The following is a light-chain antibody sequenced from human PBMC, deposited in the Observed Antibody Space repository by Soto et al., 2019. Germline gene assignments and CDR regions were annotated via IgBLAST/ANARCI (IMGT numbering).Light chain of an antibody. CDR2: ENN. V-gene: IGLV1-51*02. J-gene: IGLJ1*01. CDR1: SSNIGNNY. Sequence: QSVLTQPPSVSAAPGQKVTISCSGSSSNIGNNYVSWYQQLPGTAPKLLIYENNKRPSGIPDRFSGSKSGTSATLGITGPQPGDEAGFYCGTWDSSLHAEGSVFGTG. CDR3: GTWDSSLHAEGSV.